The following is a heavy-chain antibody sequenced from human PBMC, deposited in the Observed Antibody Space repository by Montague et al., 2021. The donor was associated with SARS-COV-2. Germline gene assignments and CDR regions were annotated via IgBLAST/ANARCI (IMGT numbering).Heavy chain of an antibody. CDR2: TYYRSKWHN. CDR3: ARGWVATIPHMDN. J-gene: IGHJ4*02. V-gene: IGHV6-1*01. CDR1: GDSVFSNSAA. Sequence: CAISGDSVFSNSAAWNWIRQPPSRGLEWLGRTYYRSKWHNDYAVXVKSRITINPDTSKNQFSLQLKSVTPEDTAVYYCARGWVATIPHMDNWGQGSLVIVSS. D-gene: IGHD5-12*01.